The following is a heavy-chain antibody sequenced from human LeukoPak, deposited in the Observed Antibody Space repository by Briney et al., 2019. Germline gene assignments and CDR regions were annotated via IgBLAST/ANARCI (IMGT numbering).Heavy chain of an antibody. CDR2: IIPIFGTA. V-gene: IGHV1-69*06. Sequence: ASVKVSCKASGGTFSSYAISWVRQAPGQGLEWMGGIIPIFGTANYAQKFQGRVTITADKSTSTAYMELSSLRSEDTAVYYCARPATPGGLYFFDYWGQGTLVTVSP. J-gene: IGHJ4*02. CDR1: GGTFSSYA. D-gene: IGHD2-2*01. CDR3: ARPATPGGLYFFDY.